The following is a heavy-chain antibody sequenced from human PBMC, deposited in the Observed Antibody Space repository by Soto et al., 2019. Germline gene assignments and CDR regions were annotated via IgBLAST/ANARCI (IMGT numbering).Heavy chain of an antibody. D-gene: IGHD6-13*01. V-gene: IGHV2-5*02. CDR1: GFSLSTSGVC. CDR3: AHSGIAQNTEYFQH. Sequence: QITLKESGPTLVKPTQTLTLTCTFSGFSLSTSGVCVGWIRQPPGKALEWLALIYWDDDKHYSPSLKSRLTITKDTSKIQVVLTMTNMDHVDTATYYCAHSGIAQNTEYFQHWGQGTLVTVSS. J-gene: IGHJ1*01. CDR2: IYWDDDK.